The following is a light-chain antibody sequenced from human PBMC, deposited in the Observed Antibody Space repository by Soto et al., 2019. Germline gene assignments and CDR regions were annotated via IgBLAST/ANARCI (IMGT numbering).Light chain of an antibody. CDR3: QQRGTGLT. CDR2: DAS. CDR1: RSVSSY. J-gene: IGKJ4*01. V-gene: IGKV3-11*01. Sequence: EIVLTQSPATLSLSPGERATLSCRASRSVSSYLAWYQQKPGQAPRLLIYDASNRADGIPSRFSASGSGTDFTLTISSLEPEDFAVYYCQQRGTGLTFGGGTKVQIK.